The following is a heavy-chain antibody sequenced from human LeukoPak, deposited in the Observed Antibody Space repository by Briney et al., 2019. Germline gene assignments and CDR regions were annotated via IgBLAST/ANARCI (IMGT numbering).Heavy chain of an antibody. CDR1: GFTFSSYG. CDR3: ARFSSPIDSYGDLDY. V-gene: IGHV3-33*01. CDR2: IWYDGSNK. Sequence: GGSLRLSCAASGFTFSSYGMHWVRQAPGKGLEWVAVIWYDGSNKYYADSVKGRFTISRDNSKNTLYLQMNSLRAEDTAVYYCARFSSPIDSYGDLDYWGQGTLVTVSS. J-gene: IGHJ4*02. D-gene: IGHD5-18*01.